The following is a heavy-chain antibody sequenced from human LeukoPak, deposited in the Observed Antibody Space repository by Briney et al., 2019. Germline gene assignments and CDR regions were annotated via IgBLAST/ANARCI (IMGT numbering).Heavy chain of an antibody. CDR2: INPYGTEK. Sequence: GGSLRLSCAASGLTFTDFWMNWVRLAPGRGLEWLANINPYGTEKYYVDSVKGRFAISRDNAKNEVYLEMNSLRAEDKGVYYCSGRDSSRSPRAYWGQGALASVSS. CDR1: GLTFTDFW. CDR3: SGRDSSRSPRAY. J-gene: IGHJ4*02. V-gene: IGHV3-7*01. D-gene: IGHD2-2*01.